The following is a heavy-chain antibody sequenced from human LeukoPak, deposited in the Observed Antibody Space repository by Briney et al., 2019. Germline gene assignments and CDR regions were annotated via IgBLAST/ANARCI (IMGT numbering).Heavy chain of an antibody. CDR1: GYTLTELS. V-gene: IGHV1-24*01. D-gene: IGHD5-18*01. Sequence: GASVKVSCKVSGYTLTELSMHWVRQAPGKGLEWMGGFDPEDGETIYAQKFQGRVTMTTDTSTSTAYMELRSLRSDDTAVYYCARVGIQLWLRPLDYWGQGTLVTVSS. J-gene: IGHJ4*02. CDR2: FDPEDGET. CDR3: ARVGIQLWLRPLDY.